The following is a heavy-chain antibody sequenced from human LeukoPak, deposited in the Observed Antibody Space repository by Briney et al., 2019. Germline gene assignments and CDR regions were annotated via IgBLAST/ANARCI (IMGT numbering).Heavy chain of an antibody. J-gene: IGHJ1*01. D-gene: IGHD3-22*01. CDR2: IKTDGSEK. Sequence: PGRSLRLSCAASGFTFSTYWMGWVRQAPGKGLQWVANIKTDGSEKYYVDSVKGRFTISRDNAKNSLYLQMNSLRAEDTAVYYCATYSSLNRREFQYWGQGTLLTVSS. CDR1: GFTFSTYW. V-gene: IGHV3-7*01. CDR3: ATYSSLNRREFQY.